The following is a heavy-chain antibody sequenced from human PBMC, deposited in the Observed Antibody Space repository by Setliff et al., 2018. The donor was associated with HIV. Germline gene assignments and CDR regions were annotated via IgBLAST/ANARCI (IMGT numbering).Heavy chain of an antibody. J-gene: IGHJ4*02. CDR1: GYTFTDYY. V-gene: IGHV1-69-2*01. CDR2: VDPKDGGA. D-gene: IGHD6-19*01. Sequence: ASVKVSCKASGYTFTDYYMHWVRQAPGKGLEWMGRVDPKDGGAIYAEKFQGRVTISADTPTDTAYMELSSLRSEDTAVYYCATVHISIGWFYWGQGTLVTVSS. CDR3: ATVHISIGWFY.